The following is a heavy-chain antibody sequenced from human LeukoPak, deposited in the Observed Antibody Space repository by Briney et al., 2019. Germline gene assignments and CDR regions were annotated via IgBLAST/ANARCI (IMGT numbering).Heavy chain of an antibody. CDR3: ARERQNKDFWSGGDY. V-gene: IGHV3-7*01. D-gene: IGHD3-3*01. Sequence: GGSLRLSCEASGFMFSSYWMNWVRQAPGKGLEWVANIKQGGSEKYYVDSVKGRFTISRDNAKNSLYLQMNTLRPEDTAVYYCARERQNKDFWSGGDYWGQGTLVTVSS. CDR2: IKQGGSEK. J-gene: IGHJ4*02. CDR1: GFMFSSYW.